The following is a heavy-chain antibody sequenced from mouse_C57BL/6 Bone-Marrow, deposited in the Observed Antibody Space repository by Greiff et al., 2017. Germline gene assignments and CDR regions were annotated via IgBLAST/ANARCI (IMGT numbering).Heavy chain of an antibody. V-gene: IGHV5-17*01. CDR2: ISSGSSTI. CDR1: GFTFSDYG. CDR3: ARGCPWFAY. D-gene: IGHD3-3*01. Sequence: EVKLMEPGGGLVKPGGSLKLSCAASGFTFSDYGMHWVRQAPEKGLEWVAYISSGSSTIYYADTVKGRFTISRDNAKNTLFLQMTSLRSEDTAVYYCARGCPWFAYWGRGTLVTVSA. J-gene: IGHJ3*01.